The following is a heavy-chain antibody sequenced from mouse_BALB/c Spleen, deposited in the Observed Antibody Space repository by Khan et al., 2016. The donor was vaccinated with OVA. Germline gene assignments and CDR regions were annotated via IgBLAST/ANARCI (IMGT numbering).Heavy chain of an antibody. CDR2: ILPGSGSI. CDR1: GYTFSTYW. CDR3: ARVNYGSRDYFDY. Sequence: QVQLQQSGADLMKPGAPVKISCKVTGYTFSTYWIEWIKQRPGHGLEWIGEILPGSGSIKYNEKFKGKATFTADTSSNTAYMQLSSPTSEDSAVYYCARVNYGSRDYFDYWGQGTTLTVSS. V-gene: IGHV1-9*01. J-gene: IGHJ2*01. D-gene: IGHD1-1*01.